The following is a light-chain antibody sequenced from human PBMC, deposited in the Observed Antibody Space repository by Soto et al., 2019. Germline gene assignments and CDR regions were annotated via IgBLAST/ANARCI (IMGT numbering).Light chain of an antibody. J-gene: IGLJ2*01. V-gene: IGLV2-23*01. Sequence: QSALTQPASVSGFPGQSITISCTGTSSDVGSYNLVSWYQQHPGKAPKLMIYEGSKRPSGVSNRFSGSKSGNTASLTISGLQAEDEADYYCCSYAGSSTVVFGGGTKVTV. CDR1: SSDVGSYNL. CDR2: EGS. CDR3: CSYAGSSTVV.